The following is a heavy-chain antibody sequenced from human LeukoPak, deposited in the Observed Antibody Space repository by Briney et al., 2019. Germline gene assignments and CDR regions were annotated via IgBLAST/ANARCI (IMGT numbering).Heavy chain of an antibody. CDR1: GGSISSHY. Sequence: SETLSLTCTVSGGSISSHYWSWIRQPPGKGLEWIGYISYIGSTNYSPSLKSRVTISVDTSKNQFSLRLSSVPAADTAVYYCAGDHLALNALDIWGQGTMVTVSS. V-gene: IGHV4-59*11. J-gene: IGHJ3*02. CDR3: AGDHLALNALDI. CDR2: ISYIGST.